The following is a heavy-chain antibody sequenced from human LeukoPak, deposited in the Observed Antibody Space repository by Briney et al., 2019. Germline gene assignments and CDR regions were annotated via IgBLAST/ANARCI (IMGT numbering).Heavy chain of an antibody. J-gene: IGHJ4*02. CDR1: GGSVRSGTYF. Sequence: PSGTLSLTCTVSGGSVRSGTYFLNWIRQPPGKGLEWIGYIDYNGRTNYNPSLKSRVIISVDTSKNQFPLKLSSVTPTDTAVYYCARGIGWLTDHWGQGTLVTVSS. CDR2: IDYNGRT. D-gene: IGHD6-19*01. V-gene: IGHV4-61*01. CDR3: ARGIGWLTDH.